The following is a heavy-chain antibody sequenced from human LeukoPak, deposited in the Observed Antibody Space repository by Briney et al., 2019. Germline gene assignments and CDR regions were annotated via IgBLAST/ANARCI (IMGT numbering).Heavy chain of an antibody. CDR1: GFTFDDYA. CDR2: ISWNSGSI. CDR3: ARSNGWYLDY. Sequence: GGSLRLSCAASGFTFDDYAMHWVRQAPGKGLEWVSGISWNSGSIGYADSVKGRFTISRDNSKTTLYLHMNSLRVEDTAVYYCARSNGWYLDYWGQGTLVTVSS. V-gene: IGHV3-9*01. D-gene: IGHD6-19*01. J-gene: IGHJ4*02.